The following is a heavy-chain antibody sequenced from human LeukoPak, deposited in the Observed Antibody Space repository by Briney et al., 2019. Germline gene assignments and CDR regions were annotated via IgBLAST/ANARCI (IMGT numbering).Heavy chain of an antibody. CDR2: IYYSGSS. Sequence: SETLSLTCTVSGGSISSSSYYWGWVRQPPGKGLEWIGIIYYSGSSYYNPSLKSRVTISVDTSKNQFSLKLSSVTAADTAVYYCAREGRRDYYDSRREGFDPWGQGTLVTVSS. V-gene: IGHV4-39*07. D-gene: IGHD3-22*01. CDR1: GGSISSSSYY. J-gene: IGHJ5*02. CDR3: AREGRRDYYDSRREGFDP.